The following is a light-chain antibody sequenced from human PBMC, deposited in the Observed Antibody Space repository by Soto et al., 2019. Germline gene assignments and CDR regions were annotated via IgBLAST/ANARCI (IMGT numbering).Light chain of an antibody. CDR3: QSYDSSLSGSEV. J-gene: IGLJ7*01. Sequence: QPVLTQPPSVSGAPGQRVTISCTGSSSNIGAGYDVHWYQQLPGTAPKLLIYGNSNRPSGVPDRFSGSKSATSASLAITGLQAEDEADYYCQSYDSSLSGSEVFGGGTQLTVL. CDR1: SSNIGAGYD. V-gene: IGLV1-40*01. CDR2: GNS.